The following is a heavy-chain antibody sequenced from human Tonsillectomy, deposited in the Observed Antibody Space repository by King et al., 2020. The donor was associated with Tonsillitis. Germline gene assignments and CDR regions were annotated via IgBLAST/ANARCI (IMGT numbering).Heavy chain of an antibody. CDR2: IKSKTDGGTT. CDR1: GFTFSNAW. V-gene: IGHV3-15*01. Sequence: VQLVESGGGLVKPGGSLRLSCAASGFTFSNAWMSWVRQAPGKGLEWVGHIKSKTDGGTTDYAAPVKGRFTISRDDSKNTLYLQMNSLKTEDTAVYYCTTAVLVVVVPAAVEFDYWGQGTLVTVSS. CDR3: TTAVLVVVVPAAVEFDY. D-gene: IGHD2-2*01. J-gene: IGHJ4*02.